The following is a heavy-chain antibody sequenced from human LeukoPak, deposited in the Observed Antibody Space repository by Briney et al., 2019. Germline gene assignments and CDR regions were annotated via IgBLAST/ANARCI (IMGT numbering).Heavy chain of an antibody. CDR1: GGTFSSYA. J-gene: IGHJ3*02. D-gene: IGHD1-26*01. Sequence: GASVKVSCKASGGTFSSYAISWVRQAPGQGLEWMGGIIPIFDTPNYAQKFRGRVTITADESTSTAYMELSSLRSDDTAVYYCARDFTRVGATTGAFDIWGQGTMVTVSS. CDR3: ARDFTRVGATTGAFDI. CDR2: IIPIFDTP. V-gene: IGHV1-69*13.